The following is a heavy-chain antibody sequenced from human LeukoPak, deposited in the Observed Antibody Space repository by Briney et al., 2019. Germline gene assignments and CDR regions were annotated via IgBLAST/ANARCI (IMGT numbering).Heavy chain of an antibody. V-gene: IGHV4-39*07. D-gene: IGHD2-2*01. CDR2: IYYSGST. CDR1: GGSISSSSYY. J-gene: IGHJ6*03. Sequence: SETLSLTCTVSGGSISSSSYYWGWIRQPPGKGLEWIGSIYYSGSTHYNPSLKSRVTISLDTSKNQFSLKLSSVTAADTAVYYCAREVGYCSSTSCLAQYYYYYYYMDVWGKGTTVTISS. CDR3: AREVGYCSSTSCLAQYYYYYYYMDV.